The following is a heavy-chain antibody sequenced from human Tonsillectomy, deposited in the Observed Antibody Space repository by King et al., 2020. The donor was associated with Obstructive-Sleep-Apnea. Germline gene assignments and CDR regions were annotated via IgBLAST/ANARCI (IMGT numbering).Heavy chain of an antibody. CDR1: GFTLTTYT. Sequence: QGQLVQSGVGVVQPGKSLRLSCAASGFTLTTYTMHWVRQAPCKVLEWVAVILSDGNSEYYADSVKGRCTISRDSSNNTLYLQMNSLRPDDTAVYYCAREGGGSDAFDIWGQGTMVTVSS. CDR3: AREGGGSDAFDI. J-gene: IGHJ3*02. D-gene: IGHD3-16*01. CDR2: ILSDGNSE. V-gene: IGHV3-30-3*01.